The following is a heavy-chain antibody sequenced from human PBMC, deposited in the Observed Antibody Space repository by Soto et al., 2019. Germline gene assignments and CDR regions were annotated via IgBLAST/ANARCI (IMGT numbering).Heavy chain of an antibody. V-gene: IGHV3-21*01. CDR3: ASFLVPAAILGAFDI. Sequence: EVQLVESGGGLVKPGGSLRLSCAASGFTFSSYSMNWVRQAPGKGLEWVSSISSSSSYIYYADSVKGRFTISRDNAKNSLYLQMNSLRAEDTAVYYCASFLVPAAILGAFDIWGPGTMVTVSS. J-gene: IGHJ3*02. CDR2: ISSSSSYI. CDR1: GFTFSSYS. D-gene: IGHD2-2*01.